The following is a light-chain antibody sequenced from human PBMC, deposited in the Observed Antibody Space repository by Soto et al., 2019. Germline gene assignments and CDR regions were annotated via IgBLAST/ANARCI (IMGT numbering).Light chain of an antibody. Sequence: EVVTTQSPATLSVSPGERGTLACRASQGLGTNVACYQQKPGQAPRLLFYAASTRATGVPGRFSGCASGTEFTLTISSLHSEDFAVYYCQQYNHLPLTFGGGTMV. J-gene: IGKJ4*01. V-gene: IGKV3-15*01. CDR3: QQYNHLPLT. CDR2: AAS. CDR1: QGLGTN.